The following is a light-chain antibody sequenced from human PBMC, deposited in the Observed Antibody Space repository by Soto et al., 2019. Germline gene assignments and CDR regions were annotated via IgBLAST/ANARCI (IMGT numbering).Light chain of an antibody. CDR1: NNDVGNYKL. Sequence: QSVLTQPASVSESPGQSITISCTGTNNDVGNYKLVSWFQHHLGKAPKLIIYEGTKRPSGVSNRFSASQSGNTASLTISGLQAEDEADYYCYSYAGANNFYLFGTGTKVTVL. CDR3: YSYAGANNFYL. CDR2: EGT. V-gene: IGLV2-23*03. J-gene: IGLJ1*01.